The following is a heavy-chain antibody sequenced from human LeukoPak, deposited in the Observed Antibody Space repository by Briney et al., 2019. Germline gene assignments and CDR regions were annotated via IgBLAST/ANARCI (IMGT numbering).Heavy chain of an antibody. Sequence: GGSLRLSCAASGFTFNNYIMNWVRQAPGKGLEWVSSISSSSDYIYYADSVKGRFTISRDNAKNSLYLQMNSLRAEDTAVYYCARTARPYGSGNYVYWGQGTLVTVSS. CDR2: ISSSSDYI. CDR3: ARTARPYGSGNYVY. V-gene: IGHV3-21*01. D-gene: IGHD3-10*01. CDR1: GFTFNNYI. J-gene: IGHJ4*02.